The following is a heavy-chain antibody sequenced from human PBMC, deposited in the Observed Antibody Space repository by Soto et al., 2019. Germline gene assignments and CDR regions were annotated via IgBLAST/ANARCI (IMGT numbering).Heavy chain of an antibody. CDR1: GLTVSSNY. D-gene: IGHD2-8*01. CDR2: IYGGGAT. J-gene: IGHJ4*02. Sequence: EVQLVESGGGLIQPGGSLRLSCAASGLTVSSNYMSWVRQAPGKGLEWVSVIYGGGATFYTDSVTDRSTTSRDNSKNTKYLQMNSLRAEDTTVYFCARGLYAPALWAQGTRVTASS. V-gene: IGHV3-53*01. CDR3: ARGLYAPAL.